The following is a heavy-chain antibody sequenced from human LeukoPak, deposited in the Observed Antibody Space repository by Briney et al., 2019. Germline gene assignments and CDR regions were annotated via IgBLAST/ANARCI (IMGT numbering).Heavy chain of an antibody. CDR1: GYTFSGYY. Sequence: ASVKVSCKASGYTFSGYYIHWVRQAPGQGLEWMGWINPNSGDTHYAQKFQGRVTMTRDTSISTAYMELSRLRSDDTAVYYCARVPRRGVIINFFDYWGQGTLVTVSS. D-gene: IGHD3-10*01. CDR2: INPNSGDT. J-gene: IGHJ4*02. CDR3: ARVPRRGVIINFFDY. V-gene: IGHV1-2*02.